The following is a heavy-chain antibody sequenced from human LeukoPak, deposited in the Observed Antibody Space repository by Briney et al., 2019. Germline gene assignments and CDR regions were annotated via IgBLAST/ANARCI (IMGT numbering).Heavy chain of an antibody. CDR2: ISGTGGNT. CDR1: GFTFSSYA. J-gene: IGHJ4*02. Sequence: GGSLRLSCAASGFTFSSYAMSRVRQAPGKGLEWVSGISGTGGNTDHADSVKGRFTISRDNSKDTLYLQMNSLRAEGTAIYYCAKASSPSSGCITYWGQGTLVTVSS. CDR3: AKASSPSSGCITY. V-gene: IGHV3-23*01. D-gene: IGHD3-22*01.